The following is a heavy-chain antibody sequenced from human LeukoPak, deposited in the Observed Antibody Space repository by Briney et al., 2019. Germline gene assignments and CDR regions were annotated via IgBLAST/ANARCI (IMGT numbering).Heavy chain of an antibody. Sequence: WASLSLTCAVYGGSFSSYCCGWIRQPPGGWLEWIEEINDGGSTNNNPSRKSRAPISVDKSKNQFSLKLSSVTAADTAVYYSARLSLKVLEWSTTKGKETHYFDYWGQGTLVAVSS. CDR1: GGSFSSYC. CDR3: ARLSLKVLEWSTTKGKETHYFDY. CDR2: INDGGST. J-gene: IGHJ4*02. D-gene: IGHD3-3*01. V-gene: IGHV4-34*04.